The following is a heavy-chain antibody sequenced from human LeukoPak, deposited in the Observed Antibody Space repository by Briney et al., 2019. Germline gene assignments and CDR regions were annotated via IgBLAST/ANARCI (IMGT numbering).Heavy chain of an antibody. CDR2: ISYHGSNK. J-gene: IGHJ4*02. CDR3: ARDQRYCSSSSCPWEPFDY. D-gene: IGHD2-2*01. CDR1: GFTFSSYA. Sequence: GGSLRLSCAASGFTFSSYAMHWVRQAPGKGLEWVAVISYHGSNKYYADSVKGRFTISRDNSKNTPYLQMNSLRAEDTAVYYCARDQRYCSSSSCPWEPFDYWGQGTLVTVSS. V-gene: IGHV3-30-3*01.